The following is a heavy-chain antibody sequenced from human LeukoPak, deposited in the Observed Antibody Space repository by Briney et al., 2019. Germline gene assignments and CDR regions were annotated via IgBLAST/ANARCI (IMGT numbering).Heavy chain of an antibody. CDR1: GGSISSSSYY. Sequence: SETLSLTCTVSGGSISSSSYYWGWIRQPPGKGLEWIGSIYYSGSTYYNPSLKSRVTISVDTSKNQFSLKLSSVTAADTAVYYCARDTDYGDFSAGVYYYYGMDVWGQGTMVTVSS. J-gene: IGHJ6*02. CDR3: ARDTDYGDFSAGVYYYYGMDV. CDR2: IYYSGST. D-gene: IGHD4-17*01. V-gene: IGHV4-39*07.